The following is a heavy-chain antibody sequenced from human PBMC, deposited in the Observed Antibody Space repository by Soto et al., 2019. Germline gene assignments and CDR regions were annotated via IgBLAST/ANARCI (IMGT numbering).Heavy chain of an antibody. V-gene: IGHV4-59*01. J-gene: IGHJ4*02. D-gene: IGHD5-12*01. CDR1: GCSISSYY. Sequence: QVQLQESGPGLVKPSETLSLTCTVSGCSISSYYWSWIRQPPGKGLEWIGYIYYSGSTNYNPSLKSRVTISVDTSKNQFSLKLSSVTAADTAVYYCARERGYIADYWGQGTLVTVSS. CDR3: ARERGYIADY. CDR2: IYYSGST.